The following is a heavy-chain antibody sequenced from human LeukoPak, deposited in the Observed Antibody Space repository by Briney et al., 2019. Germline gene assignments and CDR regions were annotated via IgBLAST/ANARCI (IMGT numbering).Heavy chain of an antibody. J-gene: IGHJ4*02. Sequence: SETLSLTCTVSGGSISGSSYYWGWIRQPPGKGLEWIGSIYYSGSTYYNPSLKSRVTISVDTSKNQFSLKLSSVTAADTAVYYCARGSPYDSSGYYPSFDYWGQGTLVTVSS. V-gene: IGHV4-39*07. D-gene: IGHD3-22*01. CDR1: GGSISGSSYY. CDR2: IYYSGST. CDR3: ARGSPYDSSGYYPSFDY.